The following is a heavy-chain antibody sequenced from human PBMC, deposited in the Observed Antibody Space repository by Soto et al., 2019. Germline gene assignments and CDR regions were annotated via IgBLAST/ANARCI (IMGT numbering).Heavy chain of an antibody. V-gene: IGHV3-49*03. D-gene: IGHD3-10*01. CDR1: GLTFGDYA. Sequence: GGSLRLSCTASGLTFGDYAMNWFRQAPGKGLEWVGFIRSKAYGGTTKYAASVKGRFSISRDDSKSIAYLQMNSLKTEDTAVYYCTRLMVRGRLLDYWGPGTLVTVSS. CDR3: TRLMVRGRLLDY. CDR2: IRSKAYGGTT. J-gene: IGHJ4*02.